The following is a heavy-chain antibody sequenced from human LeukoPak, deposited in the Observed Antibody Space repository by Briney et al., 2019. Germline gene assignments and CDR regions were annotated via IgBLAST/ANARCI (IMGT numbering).Heavy chain of an antibody. J-gene: IGHJ3*02. V-gene: IGHV3-21*04. D-gene: IGHD4-17*01. CDR3: AIQYGDSADDAFDI. CDR2: ITTTSAYI. CDR1: GFTFNEYT. Sequence: GGSLRLSCAASGFTFNEYTLNWVRQAPGKGLEWVSSITTTSAYIYYADSVKGRFTISRDNAKNSLYLQMNSLRAEDTAVYYCAIQYGDSADDAFDIWGQGTMVTVSS.